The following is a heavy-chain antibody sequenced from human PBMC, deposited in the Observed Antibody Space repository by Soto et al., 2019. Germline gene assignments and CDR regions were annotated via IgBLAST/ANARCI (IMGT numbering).Heavy chain of an antibody. CDR3: ALALGPTTGLDY. CDR1: GASTVSHYH. CDR2: IFNSGTT. D-gene: IGHD1-26*01. Sequence: QVQLQESGPGLVKPSQTLSLTCSVSGASTVSHYHWTWIRQPPGKGLEWMGYIFNSGTTFYTPSLTSRLSISMDTSVNHFSLERRSVTAADTAVYYCALALGPTTGLDYWGQGTLGTVSS. V-gene: IGHV4-31*02. J-gene: IGHJ4*02.